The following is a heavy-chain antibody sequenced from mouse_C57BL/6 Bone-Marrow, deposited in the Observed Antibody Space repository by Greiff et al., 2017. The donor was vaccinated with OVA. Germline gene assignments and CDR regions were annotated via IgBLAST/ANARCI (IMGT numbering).Heavy chain of an antibody. CDR1: GYTFTSYW. J-gene: IGHJ4*01. CDR2: IDPSDSYT. CDR3: ARKDYYSNYDYAMDY. D-gene: IGHD2-5*01. V-gene: IGHV1-59*01. Sequence: QVQLQQPGAELVRPGTSVKLSCKASGYTFTSYWMHWVKQRPGQGLEWIGVIDPSDSYTNYNQKFKGKATLTVDTSSSTAYMQLSSLTSEDSAVYYCARKDYYSNYDYAMDYWGQGTSVTVSS.